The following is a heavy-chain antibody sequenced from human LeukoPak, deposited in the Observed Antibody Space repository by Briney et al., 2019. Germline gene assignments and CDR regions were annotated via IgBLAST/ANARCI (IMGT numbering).Heavy chain of an antibody. D-gene: IGHD3-3*01. V-gene: IGHV1-2*02. CDR2: INPNSGGT. CDR3: ARDSYDFWSGHHFDY. Sequence: ASVKVSCKASGYTFTGYYMRWVRQAPGQGLEWMGWINPNSGGTNYAQKFQGRVTMTRDTSISTAYMELSRLRSDDTAVYYCARDSYDFWSGHHFDYWGQGTLVTVSS. J-gene: IGHJ4*02. CDR1: GYTFTGYY.